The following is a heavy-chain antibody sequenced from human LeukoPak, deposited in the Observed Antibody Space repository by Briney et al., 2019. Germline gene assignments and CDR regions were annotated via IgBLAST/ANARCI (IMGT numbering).Heavy chain of an antibody. D-gene: IGHD6-13*01. Sequence: GGSLRLSCAASGFTFSSCAMTWVRQVPGKGLEWVSGISWNSGSIGYADSVKGRFTISRDNAKNSLYLQMNSLRAEDTALYYCAKDISGTAAAPLGFDYWGQGTLVTVSS. CDR3: AKDISGTAAAPLGFDY. V-gene: IGHV3-9*01. CDR2: ISWNSGSI. J-gene: IGHJ4*02. CDR1: GFTFSSCA.